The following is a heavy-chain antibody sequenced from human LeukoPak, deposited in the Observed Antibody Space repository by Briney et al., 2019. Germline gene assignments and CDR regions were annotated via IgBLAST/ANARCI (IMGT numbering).Heavy chain of an antibody. CDR2: ITLSSSTI. V-gene: IGHV3-48*01. Sequence: GGSLRLSCAASGFTFSNYGMNWVRQAPGKGLEWVSYITLSSSTIYYADSVKGRFTISRDNAKNSLYLQMNSLRAEDTAVYYCARETPDSSSWTVFDFWGQGTLVTVSS. CDR1: GFTFSNYG. CDR3: ARETPDSSSWTVFDF. D-gene: IGHD6-13*01. J-gene: IGHJ4*02.